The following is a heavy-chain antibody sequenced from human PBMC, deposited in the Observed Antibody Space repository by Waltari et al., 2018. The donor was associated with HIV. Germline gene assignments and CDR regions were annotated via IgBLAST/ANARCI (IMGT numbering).Heavy chain of an antibody. V-gene: IGHV3-30*04. CDR1: GFTFSPFA. CDR2: ISYGGRNK. D-gene: IGHD3-22*01. Sequence: QVQLVESGGGMVQPGGSLILSRFSSGFTFSPFAFHWVRQAPGKGLEWVALISYGGRNKVYADSVKGRFTISRDNSKNTLYLQMNSLRAEDTAVYYCARDGHFYDSRPLDHWGQGTLVTVSS. J-gene: IGHJ4*02. CDR3: ARDGHFYDSRPLDH.